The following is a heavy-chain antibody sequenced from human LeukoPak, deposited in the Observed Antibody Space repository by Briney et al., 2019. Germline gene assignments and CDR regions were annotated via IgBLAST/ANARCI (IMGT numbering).Heavy chain of an antibody. V-gene: IGHV4-34*01. J-gene: IGHJ4*02. CDR1: GGSFTGYF. CDR2: INHSGST. D-gene: IGHD2-2*01. Sequence: SETLSLTCAAYGGSFTGYFWSWIRQPPGKGLEWIGEINHSGSTNYNPSLKSRVTISVDTSKNQFSLKLSSVTAADTAVYYCARGTYCSSTSCYWGSDYWGQGTLVTVSS. CDR3: ARGTYCSSTSCYWGSDY.